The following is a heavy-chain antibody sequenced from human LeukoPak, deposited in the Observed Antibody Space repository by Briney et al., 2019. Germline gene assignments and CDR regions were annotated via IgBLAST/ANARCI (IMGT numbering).Heavy chain of an antibody. CDR1: GFTFSSYS. Sequence: GGSLRLSCAASGFTFSSYSMNWVRQAPGKGLEWVSYISSSSSTIYYADSVKGRFTISRDNAKNSLYLQMNSLRDEDTAVYYCARDVVQDYYYYGMDVWGQGTTVIVSS. CDR2: ISSSSSTI. V-gene: IGHV3-48*02. CDR3: ARDVVQDYYYYGMDV. D-gene: IGHD1-1*01. J-gene: IGHJ6*02.